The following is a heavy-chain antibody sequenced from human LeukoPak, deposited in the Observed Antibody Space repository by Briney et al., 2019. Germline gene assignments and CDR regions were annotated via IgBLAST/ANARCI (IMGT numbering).Heavy chain of an antibody. Sequence: SVKVSCKASGGTFSSYAISWVRQAPGQGLEWMGGIIPIFGTANYAQKFQGRVTITADESTSTAYMELSSLRSEDTAVYYCASSYYDYVWGSYRYCPDYWGQGTLVTVSS. CDR1: GGTFSSYA. V-gene: IGHV1-69*13. J-gene: IGHJ4*02. D-gene: IGHD3-16*02. CDR3: ASSYYDYVWGSYRYCPDY. CDR2: IIPIFGTA.